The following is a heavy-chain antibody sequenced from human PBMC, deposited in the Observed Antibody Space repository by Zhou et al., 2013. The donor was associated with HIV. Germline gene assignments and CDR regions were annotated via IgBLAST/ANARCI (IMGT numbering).Heavy chain of an antibody. J-gene: IGHJ4*02. CDR2: IIPLFGTT. CDR1: GGTFNSYT. Sequence: QVQLVQSGAEVKKPGSSVKVSCKVSGGTFNSYTIAWVRQAPGQGLEWMGNIIPLFGTTHYAQNFQGRVTITADESTNTAYMDLSSLRYGDTALYYCAREGIPGAGSTFDGWGQGTLVTVSS. CDR3: AREGIPGAGSTFDG. D-gene: IGHD1-1*01. V-gene: IGHV1-69*15.